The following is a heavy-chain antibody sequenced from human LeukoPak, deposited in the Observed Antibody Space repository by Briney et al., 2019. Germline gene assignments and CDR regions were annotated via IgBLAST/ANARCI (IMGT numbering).Heavy chain of an antibody. Sequence: SETLSLTCTVSGGSISSGCYYWGWIRQPPGKGLEWIGSIYYSGSTYYNPSLKSRVTISVDTSKNQFSLKLSSVTAADTAVYYCASVGESPRLPHYWGQGTLVTVSS. D-gene: IGHD3-10*01. CDR1: GGSISSGCYY. CDR3: ASVGESPRLPHY. V-gene: IGHV4-39*07. CDR2: IYYSGST. J-gene: IGHJ4*02.